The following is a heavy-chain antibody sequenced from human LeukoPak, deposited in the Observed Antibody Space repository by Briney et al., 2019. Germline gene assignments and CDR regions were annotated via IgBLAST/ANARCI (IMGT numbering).Heavy chain of an antibody. Sequence: GGSLRLSCAASGLTFSSSFMCWVRQAPGRGLEWVSSICCSGDSTYYANSVNGIFAISRDNDKNTLFLQMNSLRAEDTAVYYCAKATGNVAHWGQGTLVTVSS. CDR1: GLTFSSSF. V-gene: IGHV3-23*01. J-gene: IGHJ5*02. D-gene: IGHD1-1*01. CDR3: AKATGNVAH. CDR2: ICCSGDST.